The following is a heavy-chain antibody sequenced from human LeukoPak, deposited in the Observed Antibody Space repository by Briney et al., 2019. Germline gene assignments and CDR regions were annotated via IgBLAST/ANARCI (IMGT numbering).Heavy chain of an antibody. Sequence: GGSLRLSCAASGFTFSSDWMHWVRQAPGKGLVWVSRINRDGRSTTYADSVKGRFTISRDNAKNTLYLQMNSLRAEDTAVYYCARHPYDILTGPSFAYWGQGTLVTVSS. CDR2: INRDGRST. J-gene: IGHJ4*02. D-gene: IGHD3-9*01. CDR1: GFTFSSDW. V-gene: IGHV3-74*01. CDR3: ARHPYDILTGPSFAY.